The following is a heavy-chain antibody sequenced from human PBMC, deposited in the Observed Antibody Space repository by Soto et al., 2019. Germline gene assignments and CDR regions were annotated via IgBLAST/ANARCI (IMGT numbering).Heavy chain of an antibody. D-gene: IGHD2-21*01. CDR3: ARVRVAAKNWFDP. CDR1: GYTFTSYA. Sequence: ASVKVSCKASGYTFTSYAMHWVRQAPGQRLKWMGWINAGNGNTKYSQKFQGRVTITRDTSASTAYMELSSLRSEDTAVYYCARVRVAAKNWFDPWGQGTQVTVSS. J-gene: IGHJ5*02. V-gene: IGHV1-3*01. CDR2: INAGNGNT.